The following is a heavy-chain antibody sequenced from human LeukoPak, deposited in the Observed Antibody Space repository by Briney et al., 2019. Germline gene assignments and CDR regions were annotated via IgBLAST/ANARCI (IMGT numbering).Heavy chain of an antibody. CDR3: ARDHYYDSSGYYSTDYFDY. CDR2: ISYDGSNK. D-gene: IGHD3-22*01. Sequence: GGSLRLSCAASGFTFSSYAMHWVRQAPGKGLEWVAVISYDGSNKYYADSVRGRFTISRDNSKNTLYLQMNSLRAEDTAVYYCARDHYYDSSGYYSTDYFDYWGQGTLVTVSS. CDR1: GFTFSSYA. V-gene: IGHV3-30-3*01. J-gene: IGHJ4*02.